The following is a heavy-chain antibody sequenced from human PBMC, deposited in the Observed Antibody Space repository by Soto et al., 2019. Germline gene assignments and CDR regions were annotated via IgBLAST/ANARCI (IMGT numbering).Heavy chain of an antibody. CDR2: ISSNGGST. CDR3: ARARGADYDY. J-gene: IGHJ4*02. CDR1: GFTFSSYA. Sequence: ESGGGLVQPGGSLRLSCAASGFTFSSYAMHWVRQAPGKGLEYVSAISSNGGSTYYANSVKGRFTISRDNSKNTLYLQMGSLRAEDMAVYYCARARGADYDYWGQGTLVTVSS. D-gene: IGHD1-26*01. V-gene: IGHV3-64*01.